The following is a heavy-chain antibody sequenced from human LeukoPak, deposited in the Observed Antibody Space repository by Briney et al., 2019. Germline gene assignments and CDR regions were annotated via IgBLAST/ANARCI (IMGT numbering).Heavy chain of an antibody. CDR2: FYYSGST. Sequence: SETLSLTCTVSGGSISSGEYYWSWIRQPPGKGLEWIGYFYYSGSTYYNPSLKSRVTISLDTSKNQLSLKLSSVTAADTAVYYCARVEPSRSGYDYWIFDYWGQGALVTVSS. J-gene: IGHJ4*02. CDR1: GGSISSGEYY. V-gene: IGHV4-30-4*01. D-gene: IGHD5-12*01. CDR3: ARVEPSRSGYDYWIFDY.